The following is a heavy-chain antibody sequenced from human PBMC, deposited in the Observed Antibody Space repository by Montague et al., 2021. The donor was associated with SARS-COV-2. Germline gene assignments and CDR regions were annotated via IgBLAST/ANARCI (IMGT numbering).Heavy chain of an antibody. Sequence: SETLSLTCTVSGRSISTDHYWGWIRPPPGKGLEWIGSIHHSGNTYYNPSLKSRLTISIDTSKNQFSLKLTSLTAADTAVYYCASQVAYLDYFDPWGQGTLVTVSS. V-gene: IGHV4-38-2*02. CDR2: IHHSGNT. D-gene: IGHD4-11*01. CDR1: GRSISTDHY. J-gene: IGHJ5*02. CDR3: ASQVAYLDYFDP.